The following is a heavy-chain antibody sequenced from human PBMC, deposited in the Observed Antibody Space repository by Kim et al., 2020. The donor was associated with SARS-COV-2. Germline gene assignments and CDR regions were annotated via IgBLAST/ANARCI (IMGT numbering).Heavy chain of an antibody. V-gene: IGHV3-23*05. D-gene: IGHD7-27*01. CDR3: ARGWGGYYMDY. J-gene: IGHJ4*02. Sequence: YADSVKGRFTISSDESKNMFYLQMENLRAEDTAVYFCARGWGGYYMDYWGPGILVTVSS.